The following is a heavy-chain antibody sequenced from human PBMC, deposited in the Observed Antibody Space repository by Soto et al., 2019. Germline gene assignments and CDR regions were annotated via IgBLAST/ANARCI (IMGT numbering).Heavy chain of an antibody. D-gene: IGHD6-19*01. Sequence: SGKVSCKGSGGTFSSYAISWVRQAPGQGLEWMGGIIPIFGTANYAQKFQGRVTITADKSTSTAYMELSSLRSEDTAVYYCARYWQWLGYNWFDPWGQGTLVIVSS. CDR2: IIPIFGTA. V-gene: IGHV1-69*06. J-gene: IGHJ5*02. CDR3: ARYWQWLGYNWFDP. CDR1: GGTFSSYA.